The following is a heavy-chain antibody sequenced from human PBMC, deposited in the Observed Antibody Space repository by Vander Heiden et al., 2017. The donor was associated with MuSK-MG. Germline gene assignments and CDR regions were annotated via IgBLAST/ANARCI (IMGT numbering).Heavy chain of an antibody. CDR2: IWYVAKTQ. V-gene: IGHV3-33*06. CDR1: GFTFSTYG. D-gene: IGHD3-9*01. CDR3: ANNYDVLTGYWTFDY. Sequence: QVQLVESGGGVVQPGRSLRLSCSASGFTFSTYGMHWVRQAPGEGLEWVALIWYVAKTQYYADSVKGRFTISRDNSKNMLYLQMNSLRAEDTAVYYCANNYDVLTGYWTFDYWGQGIPVTVSS. J-gene: IGHJ4*02.